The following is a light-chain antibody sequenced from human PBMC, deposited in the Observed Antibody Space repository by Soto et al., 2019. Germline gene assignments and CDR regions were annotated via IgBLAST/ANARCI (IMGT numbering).Light chain of an antibody. CDR2: RAS. CDR3: QQYNSDSPEYT. J-gene: IGKJ2*01. V-gene: IGKV1-5*03. CDR1: QRIGPW. Sequence: DIQMTQSPSTLSASVGDRVTITCRARQRIGPWLAWYQQKPGKAPKVLIYRASSVESGVPSRFSGSGSGTEFTLTISSLQPDDFATYYCQQYNSDSPEYTFGQGTKLEIK.